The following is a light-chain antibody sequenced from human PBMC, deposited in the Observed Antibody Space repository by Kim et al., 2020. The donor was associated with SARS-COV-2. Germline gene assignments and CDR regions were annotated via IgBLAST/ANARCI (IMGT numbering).Light chain of an antibody. J-gene: IGKJ2*01. Sequence: SPGERATLSCRASQGVSTELAWYQRKPGQAPRLLIYGSSNRASGVPDRFSGSGSGTDFILTISDVQSEDFAIYYCQQYRDWPPMYTFGLGTKLEI. V-gene: IGKV3-15*01. CDR1: QGVSTE. CDR2: GSS. CDR3: QQYRDWPPMYT.